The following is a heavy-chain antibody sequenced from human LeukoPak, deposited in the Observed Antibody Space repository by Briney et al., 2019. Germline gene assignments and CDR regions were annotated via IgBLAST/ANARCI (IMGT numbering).Heavy chain of an antibody. CDR2: VYSGGTT. CDR1: GFIASSNY. D-gene: IGHD1-26*01. J-gene: IGHJ4*02. CDR3: ASQWELRY. Sequence: PRGSLRLSCAVSGFIASSNYMNWVRQAPGQGLEWVSIVYSGGTTYYADSVKGRFTISSDNTKNTLYLQMNSLRAEDTAVYYCASQWELRYWGQRTPVTVSS. V-gene: IGHV3-53*01.